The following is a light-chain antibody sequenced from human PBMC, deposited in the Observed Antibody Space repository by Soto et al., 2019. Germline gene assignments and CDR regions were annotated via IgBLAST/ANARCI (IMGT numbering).Light chain of an antibody. CDR1: SSNIGAGYD. CDR2: GNS. CDR3: QSYDSSLSGSNV. V-gene: IGLV1-40*01. J-gene: IGLJ1*01. Sequence: QLVLTQPPSVSGAPGQRVTISCTGSSSNIGAGYDVHWYQQLPGTAPKLLIYGNSNRPSGVPDRFSGSKSGTSASLAITGLQAEDEADYSCQSYDSSLSGSNVFGTGTQLTVL.